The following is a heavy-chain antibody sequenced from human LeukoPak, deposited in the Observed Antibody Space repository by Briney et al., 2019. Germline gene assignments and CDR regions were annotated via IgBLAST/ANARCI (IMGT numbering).Heavy chain of an antibody. Sequence: GGSLRLPCAASGFTLSSYWMHWVRQVPGKGLVWVSRINSDGSGTSDADSVKGRFTISRDNAKNTLYLQMNSLRAEDTAVYYCARGERHAFDIWGQGTMVTVSS. CDR1: GFTLSSYW. CDR2: INSDGSGT. V-gene: IGHV3-74*01. J-gene: IGHJ3*02. CDR3: ARGERHAFDI.